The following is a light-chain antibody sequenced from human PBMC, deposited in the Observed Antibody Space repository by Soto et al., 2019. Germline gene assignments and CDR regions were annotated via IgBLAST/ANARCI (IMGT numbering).Light chain of an antibody. CDR2: DVS. J-gene: IGKJ1*01. V-gene: IGKV3-20*01. CDR3: HQYGSSPRA. CDR1: QTLRSGY. Sequence: DIVLTQTPGTLSLSPGTRATLSCRASQTLRSGYLAWYQHKPGQAPRLLIYDVSSRTTGIPDRFSGSGSGTDFTLTISRLEPEDFAVYYCHQYGSSPRAFGQGTKVDIK.